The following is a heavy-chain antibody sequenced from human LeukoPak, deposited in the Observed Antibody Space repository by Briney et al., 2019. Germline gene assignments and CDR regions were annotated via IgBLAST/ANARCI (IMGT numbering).Heavy chain of an antibody. CDR3: ARQRDVYDDNSGYQGFDY. D-gene: IGHD3-22*01. CDR1: GYTFTSYD. J-gene: IGHJ4*02. Sequence: ASVKVSCKASGYTFTSYDINWVRQATGQGLEWMGWMNPNSGNTGYAQKFQGRVTMTRNTSISTVYMELSSLRSEDTAIYYCARQRDVYDDNSGYQGFDYWGQGTLVTVSS. V-gene: IGHV1-8*01. CDR2: MNPNSGNT.